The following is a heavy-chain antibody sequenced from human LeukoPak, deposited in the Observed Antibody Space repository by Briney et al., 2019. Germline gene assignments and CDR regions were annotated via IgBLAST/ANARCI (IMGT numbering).Heavy chain of an antibody. V-gene: IGHV4-4*02. Sequence: SGTLSLTCDVSGGSISNTNWWSWVRQPPGQGLEWIGEVSLAGRTNYNPSLNGRVTMSLDESSNRLSLKLTSVTAADTAIYYCSRESGAFCPFGYWGQGTLVIVPS. D-gene: IGHD1-26*01. CDR1: GGSISNTNW. CDR2: VSLAGRT. CDR3: SRESGAFCPFGY. J-gene: IGHJ4*02.